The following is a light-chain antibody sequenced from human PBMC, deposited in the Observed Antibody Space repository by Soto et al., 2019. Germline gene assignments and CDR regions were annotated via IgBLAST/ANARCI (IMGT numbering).Light chain of an antibody. CDR2: AAS. Sequence: EIVLTQSPGTLSLSPGERATLSCRASQSVSHHYLAWYQLKPGQAPRLLIYAASNWATGIPDRFSGSGSGTDFTLTISRREPEDFAVYYCQQYGNSPRQQYGASRRIFGGGTRWIS. V-gene: IGKV3-20*01. CDR3: QQYGNSPRQQYGASRRI. J-gene: IGKJ4*01. CDR1: QSVSHHY.